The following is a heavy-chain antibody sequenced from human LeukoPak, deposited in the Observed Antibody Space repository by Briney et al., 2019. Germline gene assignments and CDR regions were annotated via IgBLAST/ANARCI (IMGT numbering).Heavy chain of an antibody. CDR3: ARRAWFGEAYYFDY. J-gene: IGHJ4*02. D-gene: IGHD3-10*01. CDR1: GFSFTSYW. V-gene: IGHV5-51*01. Sequence: GESLKISCKASGFSFTSYWIGWVRQMPGKGLEWMGIIFPRDSNTRYSPSFQGQVTISADKSISTAYLQWSSLKASDTAMYYCARRAWFGEAYYFDYWGQGTLVTVSS. CDR2: IFPRDSNT.